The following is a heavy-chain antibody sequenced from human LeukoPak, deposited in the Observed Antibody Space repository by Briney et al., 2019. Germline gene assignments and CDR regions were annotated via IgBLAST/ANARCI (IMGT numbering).Heavy chain of an antibody. J-gene: IGHJ3*02. CDR3: ARGRVTMIVVVLDAFDI. CDR2: INTNSGGT. CDR1: GDTFTGYY. V-gene: IGHV1-2*02. Sequence: VASVKVSCKASGDTFTGYYMDWVRRAPGQGLEWMGWINTNSGGTNYAQKFQGKVTMTRDTAISTAYMELSRLRSDDTAVYYCARGRVTMIVVVLDAFDIWGQGTMVTVSS. D-gene: IGHD3-22*01.